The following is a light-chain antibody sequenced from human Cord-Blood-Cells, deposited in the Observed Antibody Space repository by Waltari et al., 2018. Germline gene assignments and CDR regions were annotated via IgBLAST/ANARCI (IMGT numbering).Light chain of an antibody. J-gene: IGKJ1*01. Sequence: AIQMNQSPSSLSASVGDRGPITCRASQGIRNDLGWYQQKPGKAPKLLIYAASSLQSGVPSRFSGSGSGTDFTLTISSLQPEDFATYYCLQDYNYPPTFGQGTKVEIK. V-gene: IGKV1-6*01. CDR1: QGIRND. CDR3: LQDYNYPPT. CDR2: AAS.